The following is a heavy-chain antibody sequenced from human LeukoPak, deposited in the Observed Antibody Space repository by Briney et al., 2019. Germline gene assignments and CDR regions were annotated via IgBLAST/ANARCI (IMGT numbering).Heavy chain of an antibody. J-gene: IGHJ4*02. Sequence: SVKVSCKASGGTFSSYAISWVRQAPGQGLEWMGRIIPILGIANYTQKFQGRVTITADKSTSTAYMELSSLRSEDTAVYYCARGFYGSGSYYSDYWGQGTLVTVSS. D-gene: IGHD3-10*01. CDR3: ARGFYGSGSYYSDY. CDR2: IIPILGIA. CDR1: GGTFSSYA. V-gene: IGHV1-69*04.